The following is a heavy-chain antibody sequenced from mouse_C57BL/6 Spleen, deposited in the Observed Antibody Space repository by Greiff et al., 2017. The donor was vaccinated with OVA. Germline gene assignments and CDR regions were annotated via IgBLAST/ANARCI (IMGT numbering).Heavy chain of an antibody. CDR2: ISSGSSTI. Sequence: EVKLVESGGGLVKPGGSLKLSCAASGFTFSDYGMHWVRQAPEKGLEWVAYISSGSSTIYYADKVKGRFTISRDNAKNTLFLQMTSLRSEDTAMYYWARSWLLHYYALDDWGQGTSVTVSS. CDR1: GFTFSDYG. CDR3: ARSWLLHYYALDD. J-gene: IGHJ4*01. V-gene: IGHV5-17*01. D-gene: IGHD2-3*01.